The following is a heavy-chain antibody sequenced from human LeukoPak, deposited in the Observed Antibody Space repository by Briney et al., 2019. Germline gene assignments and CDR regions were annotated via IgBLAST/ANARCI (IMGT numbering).Heavy chain of an antibody. CDR1: GFTFSSYA. CDR2: ISYDGSNK. Sequence: GGSLRLSCAASGFTFSSYAMHWVRQAPGKGLEWVAVISYDGSNKYYADSVKGRFTISRDNSKNTLYLQMNSLRAEDTAVYYCARGVLSYGSGSFWAYFDYWGQGTLVTVSS. J-gene: IGHJ4*02. V-gene: IGHV3-30*01. D-gene: IGHD3-10*01. CDR3: ARGVLSYGSGSFWAYFDY.